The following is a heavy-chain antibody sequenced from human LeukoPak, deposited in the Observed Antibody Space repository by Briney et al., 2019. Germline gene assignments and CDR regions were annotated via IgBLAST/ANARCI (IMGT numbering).Heavy chain of an antibody. CDR2: IIPILGIA. CDR3: ARNSPGLVATIPKSYYYYGMDV. V-gene: IGHV1-69*02. CDR1: GGTFSSYT. J-gene: IGHJ6*04. D-gene: IGHD5-12*01. Sequence: SVKVSCKASGGTFSSYTISWVRQAPGQGLEWMGRIIPILGIANYAQKFQGRVTITADESTSTAYMELSSLRSEDTAVYYCARNSPGLVATIPKSYYYYGMDVWGKGTTVTVSS.